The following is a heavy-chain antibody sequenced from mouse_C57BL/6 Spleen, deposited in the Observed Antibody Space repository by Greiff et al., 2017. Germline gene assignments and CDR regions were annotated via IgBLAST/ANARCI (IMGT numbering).Heavy chain of an antibody. Sequence: VQLQQPGAELVRPGSSVKLSCKASGYTFTSYWMHWVKQRPIQGLEWIANIDPSDSETHYNQKFKDKATLTVDKSSSTAYMQLSSLTSEDSAVYYCTIITGPYAMDYWGQGTSVTVSS. CDR3: TIITGPYAMDY. V-gene: IGHV1-52*01. J-gene: IGHJ4*01. D-gene: IGHD4-1*01. CDR2: IDPSDSET. CDR1: GYTFTSYW.